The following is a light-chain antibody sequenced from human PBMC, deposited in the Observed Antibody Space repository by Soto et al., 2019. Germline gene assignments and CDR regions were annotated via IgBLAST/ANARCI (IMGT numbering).Light chain of an antibody. J-gene: IGLJ3*02. Sequence: QSVLTQPPSVSGAPGQRVTISCTGNNSNIGGGYDVHWYQQLPGPAPKLLIFGNNNRPSGVPDRFSGSKSYASASLAITGLQYEEEADYYCHSYDMRLSGSVFGGGTKVTVL. CDR1: NSNIGGGYD. CDR2: GNN. CDR3: HSYDMRLSGSV. V-gene: IGLV1-40*01.